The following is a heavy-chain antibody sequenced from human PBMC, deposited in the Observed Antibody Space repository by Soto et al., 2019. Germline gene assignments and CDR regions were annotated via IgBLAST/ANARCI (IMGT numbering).Heavy chain of an antibody. J-gene: IGHJ5*02. D-gene: IGHD3-22*01. CDR2: IYYSGST. V-gene: IGHV4-59*12. CDR3: ARASSGPGKRNNWFDP. CDR1: GGSISSYY. Sequence: PSETLSLTCTVSGGSISSYYWSWIRQPPGKGLEWIGYIYYSGSTNYNPSLKSRVTISVDRSKNQFSLKLSSVTAADTAVYYCARASSGPGKRNNWFDPWGQGTLVTVSS.